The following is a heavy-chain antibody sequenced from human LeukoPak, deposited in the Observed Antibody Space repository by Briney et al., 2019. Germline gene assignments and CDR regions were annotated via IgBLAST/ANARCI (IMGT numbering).Heavy chain of an antibody. CDR3: AREPPYSSGWEVDY. Sequence: ASVKVSCKASGDIFTGYYMHWVRQAPGQGLEWMGWINPNSGGTNYAQEFQGRVTMTRDTSISTAYMELSRLRSDDTAVYYCAREPPYSSGWEVDYWGQGTLVTVSS. V-gene: IGHV1-2*02. J-gene: IGHJ4*02. CDR2: INPNSGGT. D-gene: IGHD6-19*01. CDR1: GDIFTGYY.